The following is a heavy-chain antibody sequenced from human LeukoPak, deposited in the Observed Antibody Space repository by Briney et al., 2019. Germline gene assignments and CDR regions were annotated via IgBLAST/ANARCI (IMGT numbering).Heavy chain of an antibody. V-gene: IGHV3-43*02. D-gene: IGHD1-26*01. J-gene: IGHJ4*02. CDR3: EKGTSGNYYSSLDY. CDR1: GFTFDDYS. CDR2: IIREGSRT. Sequence: LPGGSLSLSCAGSGFTFDDYSMHWARQAPGRGLEWVSLIIREGSRTDYADSVKGRFTISRDNNKNSLYLQMNSLRSEDTALYYCEKGTSGNYYSSLDYWGQGTLVTVSS.